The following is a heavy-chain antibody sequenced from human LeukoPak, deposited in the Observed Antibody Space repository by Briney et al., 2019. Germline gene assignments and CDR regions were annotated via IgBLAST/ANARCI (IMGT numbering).Heavy chain of an antibody. V-gene: IGHV3-66*04. CDR2: MYSGGNT. J-gene: IGHJ3*02. Sequence: GGSLRLSCAASGFTFSSYSMNWVRQAPGKGLEWVSFMYSGGNTYYGDSVKGRFTISRDTSKNTVYLQMSSLRAEDTAVYYCARRMVTIDDHDAFDIWGQGTMVTVSS. CDR3: ARRMVTIDDHDAFDI. CDR1: GFTFSSYS. D-gene: IGHD2-21*02.